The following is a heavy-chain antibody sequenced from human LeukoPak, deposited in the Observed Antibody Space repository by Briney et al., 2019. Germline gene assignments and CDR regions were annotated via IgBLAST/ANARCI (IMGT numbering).Heavy chain of an antibody. Sequence: ASVKVSCKASGYTFTGYYMHWVRQALGQGLERMGWINPNSGGTNYAQKFQGRVTMTRDTSISTAYMELSRLRSDDTAVYYCARETRHIVVVTAITQTDAFDIWGQGTMVTVSS. J-gene: IGHJ3*02. CDR2: INPNSGGT. D-gene: IGHD2-21*02. CDR3: ARETRHIVVVTAITQTDAFDI. V-gene: IGHV1-2*02. CDR1: GYTFTGYY.